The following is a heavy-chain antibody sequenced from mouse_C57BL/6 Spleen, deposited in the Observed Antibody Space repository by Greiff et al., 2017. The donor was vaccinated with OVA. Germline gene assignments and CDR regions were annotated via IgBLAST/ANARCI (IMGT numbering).Heavy chain of an antibody. V-gene: IGHV1-55*01. CDR1: GYTFTSYW. D-gene: IGHD1-1*01. CDR2: IYPGSGST. Sequence: QVQLQQPGAELVKPGASVKMSCKASGYTFTSYWITWVKQRPGQGLEWIGDIYPGSGSTNYNEKFKSKATLTVDTSSSTAYMQLSSLTSEDSAVYYCARGVITTVVAPFDYWGQGTTLTVSS. CDR3: ARGVITTVVAPFDY. J-gene: IGHJ2*01.